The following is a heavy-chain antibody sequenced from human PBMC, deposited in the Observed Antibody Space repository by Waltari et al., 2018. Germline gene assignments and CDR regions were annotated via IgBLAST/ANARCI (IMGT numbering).Heavy chain of an antibody. D-gene: IGHD3-22*01. Sequence: QITLKESGPTLVKPTQTLTLTCTFSGFSLSTSGVGVGWIRQPPGKALEWRALIYWNDDKRYSPSLKSRLTITKDTSKNQVVLTMTNMDPVDTATYYCAHRRYYYDSSGYRNDAFDIWGQGTMVTVSS. CDR1: GFSLSTSGVG. CDR2: IYWNDDK. V-gene: IGHV2-5*01. J-gene: IGHJ3*02. CDR3: AHRRYYYDSSGYRNDAFDI.